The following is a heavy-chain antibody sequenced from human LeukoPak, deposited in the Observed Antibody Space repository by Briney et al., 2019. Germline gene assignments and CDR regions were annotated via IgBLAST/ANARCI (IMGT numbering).Heavy chain of an antibody. Sequence: PGGSLRLSCAASGFTFSNAWMSWVRQAPGKGLEWVGRIKSKTDGGTTDYAAPVKGRFTISRDDSKNTLYLQMNSLKTEDTAVYYCTTQRLYYYDSSGYPHYYYYYGMDVWGQGTTVTVSS. CDR3: TTQRLYYYDSSGYPHYYYYYGMDV. CDR1: GFTFSNAW. CDR2: IKSKTDGGTT. J-gene: IGHJ6*02. D-gene: IGHD3-22*01. V-gene: IGHV3-15*01.